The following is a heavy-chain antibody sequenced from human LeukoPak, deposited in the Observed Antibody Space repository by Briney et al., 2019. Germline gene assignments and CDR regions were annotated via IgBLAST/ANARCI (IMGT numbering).Heavy chain of an antibody. CDR1: GGSISSGSYY. J-gene: IGHJ6*03. CDR3: AREVSSSWYDYYHMDV. D-gene: IGHD6-13*01. V-gene: IGHV4-61*02. CDR2: IYTSGST. Sequence: SQTLSLTCTVSGGSISSGSYYWSWIRQPAGKGLEWIGRIYTSGSTNYNPSLKSRVTISVDTSKNQFSLKLSSVTAADTAVYYCAREVSSSWYDYYHMDVWGKGTTVTVSS.